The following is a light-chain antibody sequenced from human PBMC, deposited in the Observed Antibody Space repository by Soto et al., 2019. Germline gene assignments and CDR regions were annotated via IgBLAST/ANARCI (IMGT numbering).Light chain of an antibody. CDR3: QQYASSPLT. J-gene: IGKJ4*01. CDR1: QSVGRNY. Sequence: EIVLTQSPGTLSVSPGERATLSCRASQSVGRNYLAWYQRKPGQAPRLLIYGASSRATGIPARFSGSGSGTDFTLTISRLEPEDFAVYYCQQYASSPLTFGGGTKVETK. CDR2: GAS. V-gene: IGKV3-20*01.